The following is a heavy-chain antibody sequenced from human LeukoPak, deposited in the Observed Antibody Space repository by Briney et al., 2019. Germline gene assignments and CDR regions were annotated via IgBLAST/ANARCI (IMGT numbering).Heavy chain of an antibody. J-gene: IGHJ6*03. CDR3: AMFTAFSYYMDV. CDR2: IYYSGST. CDR1: GGSISSGGHY. V-gene: IGHV4-31*03. Sequence: SQTLSLTCTVSGGSISSGGHYWSWIRQHPGKGLEWIGYIYYSGSTNYNPSLKSRVTMSENTSKNQFSLNLSSVTAADTAVFYCAMFTAFSYYMDVWGKGTTVTV. D-gene: IGHD2/OR15-2a*01.